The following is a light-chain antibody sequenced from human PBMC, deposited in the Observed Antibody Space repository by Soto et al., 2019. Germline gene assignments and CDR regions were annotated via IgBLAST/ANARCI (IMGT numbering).Light chain of an antibody. Sequence: EIHMTQSPSTLSASVVARVTIPCRASQSISSWLAWYQQKPGKAPKLLIYDASSLESGVPSRFSGRGSGTDFTLTISSLQSEDFALYYCQQYNDWPLTFGQGTKVDIK. V-gene: IGKV1-5*01. J-gene: IGKJ1*01. CDR2: DAS. CDR1: QSISSW. CDR3: QQYNDWPLT.